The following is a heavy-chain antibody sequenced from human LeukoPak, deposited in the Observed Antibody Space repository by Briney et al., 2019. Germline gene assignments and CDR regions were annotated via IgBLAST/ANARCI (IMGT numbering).Heavy chain of an antibody. V-gene: IGHV3-30-3*01. CDR3: ARAAYHYGMDV. CDR1: GFTFSSYA. J-gene: IGHJ6*02. Sequence: GGSLRLSWAASGFTFSSYAMHWVRQAPGKGLEWVAVISYDGSNKYYADSVKGRFTISRDNSKNTLYLQMNSLRAEDTAVYYCARAAYHYGMDVWGQGTTVTVSS. CDR2: ISYDGSNK.